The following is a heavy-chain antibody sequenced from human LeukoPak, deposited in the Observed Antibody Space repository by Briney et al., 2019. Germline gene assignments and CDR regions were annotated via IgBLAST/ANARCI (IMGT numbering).Heavy chain of an antibody. D-gene: IGHD6-13*01. Sequence: GRVWXXRIYSDGSITDFAASVKGRFTISRDNAKSSLYLQMNSLRAEDTAVYYCAREVAAAAGRYFDLWGRGTLVTVSS. CDR2: IYSDGSIT. J-gene: IGHJ2*01. CDR3: AREVAAAAGRYFDL. V-gene: IGHV3-74*01.